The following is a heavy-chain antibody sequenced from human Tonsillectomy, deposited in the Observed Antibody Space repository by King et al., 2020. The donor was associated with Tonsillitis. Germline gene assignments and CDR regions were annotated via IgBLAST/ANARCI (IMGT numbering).Heavy chain of an antibody. V-gene: IGHV3-49*03. CDR1: GFTFGAYA. J-gene: IGHJ4*02. CDR2: IRSTAQGATT. D-gene: IGHD4-23*01. Sequence: VQLVESGGGLVQPGRSLRLSCTASGFTFGAYAMNWLRQAPGKGLEWVGFIRSTAQGATTEHAASVKGRFTISRDDSKSIAYLQMSDLKTEDTGVYFCSRGWGDHGSDSDRFGDWAQGTLVTVSS. CDR3: SRGWGDHGSDSDRFGD.